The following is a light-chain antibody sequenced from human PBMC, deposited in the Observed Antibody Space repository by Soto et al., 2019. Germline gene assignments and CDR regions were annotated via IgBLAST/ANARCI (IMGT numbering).Light chain of an antibody. V-gene: IGKV3-20*01. CDR3: QQYGSSPPYT. Sequence: EIVLTQSPGTLSLSPGERATLSCRASQSVSSNYLAWYRQKPGQAPRLLIFGASNRASAIPDRFSGSGSGTDFTLTISRLEPEDFAVYYCQQYGSSPPYTFGQGTKLEIK. CDR1: QSVSSNY. J-gene: IGKJ2*01. CDR2: GAS.